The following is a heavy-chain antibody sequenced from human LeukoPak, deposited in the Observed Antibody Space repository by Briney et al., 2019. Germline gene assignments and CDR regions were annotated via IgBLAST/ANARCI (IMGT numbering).Heavy chain of an antibody. V-gene: IGHV3-53*01. Sequence: PGGSLRLSCAASGFTFTSNYMSWVRQAPGKGLEWVSVIYSGGSTYYADSVKGRFTISRDNSKNTLYLQMNNLRAEDTAVYYCARVAFRSSSYISGIDYWGQGTLVTVSS. CDR2: IYSGGST. J-gene: IGHJ4*02. CDR3: ARVAFRSSSYISGIDY. CDR1: GFTFTSNY. D-gene: IGHD1-20*01.